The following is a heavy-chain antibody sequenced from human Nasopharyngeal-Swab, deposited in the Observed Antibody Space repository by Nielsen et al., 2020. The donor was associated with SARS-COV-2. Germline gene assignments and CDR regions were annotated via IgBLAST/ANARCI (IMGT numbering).Heavy chain of an antibody. J-gene: IGHJ4*02. Sequence: SETLSLTCTVSGGSVSRGSHYWPWIRQPPGKELEWIGYIFYTGNTNYNPSLESRVTMSIDTSKNQFSLKLSSVTAADTAVYYCARDRGDLRKYHFDSWGQGTQIAVSS. CDR1: GGSVSRGSHY. V-gene: IGHV4-61*01. D-gene: IGHD2-2*01. CDR3: ARDRGDLRKYHFDS. CDR2: IFYTGNT.